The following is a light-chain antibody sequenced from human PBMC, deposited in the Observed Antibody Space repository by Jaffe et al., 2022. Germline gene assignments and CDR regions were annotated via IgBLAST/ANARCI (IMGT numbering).Light chain of an antibody. CDR1: QSISSW. CDR2: KAS. Sequence: DIQMTQSPSTLSASVGDRVTITCRASQSISSWLAWYQQKPGKAPKLLIYKASSLESGVPSRFSGSGSGTEFTLTISSLQPDDFATYYCQQYNSYQGTWTFGQGTKVEIK. V-gene: IGKV1-5*03. J-gene: IGKJ1*01. CDR3: QQYNSYQGTWT.